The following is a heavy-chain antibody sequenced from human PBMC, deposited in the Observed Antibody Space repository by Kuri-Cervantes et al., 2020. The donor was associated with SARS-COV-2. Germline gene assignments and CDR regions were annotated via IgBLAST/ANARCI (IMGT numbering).Heavy chain of an antibody. Sequence: SETLSLTFAVYGGSFSGYYWSWIRQPPGKGLEWIGEINHSGSTNYNPSLKSRVTISVDTSKNQFSLKLSSVTAADTAVYYCARDPRYLARGGGFDYWGQGTQVTVSS. D-gene: IGHD1-14*01. CDR1: GGSFSGYY. CDR3: ARDPRYLARGGGFDY. J-gene: IGHJ4*02. CDR2: INHSGST. V-gene: IGHV4-34*01.